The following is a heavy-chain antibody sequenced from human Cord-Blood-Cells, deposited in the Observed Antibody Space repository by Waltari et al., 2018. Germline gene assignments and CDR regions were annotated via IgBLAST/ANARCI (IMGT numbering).Heavy chain of an antibody. V-gene: IGHV1-2*02. CDR3: ARSGVAWGPDAFDI. J-gene: IGHJ3*02. Sequence: QVQLVQSGAEVKKPGASVKVSCKASGYTFTGYYMHWVRQAPGQGLEWMGWNNPNSGGTNYAQKIQGRVTMTRDTSISTAYMELSRLRSDDTAVYYCARSGVAWGPDAFDIWGQGTMVTVSS. CDR1: GYTFTGYY. CDR2: NNPNSGGT. D-gene: IGHD1-26*01.